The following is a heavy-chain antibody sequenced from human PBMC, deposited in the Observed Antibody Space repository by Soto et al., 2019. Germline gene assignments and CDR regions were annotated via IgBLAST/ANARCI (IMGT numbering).Heavy chain of an antibody. V-gene: IGHV6-1*01. Sequence: SQTLSLTCAISGDSVSSNSAAWNWIRRSPSRGLEWLGRTYYRSKWYNDYAVSVKSRITINPDTSKNQFSLQLNSVTPEDTAVYYCARDLRGYSYGRGYYYYGMDVWGQGTTVTVSS. CDR1: GDSVSSNSAA. J-gene: IGHJ6*02. D-gene: IGHD5-18*01. CDR2: TYYRSKWYN. CDR3: ARDLRGYSYGRGYYYYGMDV.